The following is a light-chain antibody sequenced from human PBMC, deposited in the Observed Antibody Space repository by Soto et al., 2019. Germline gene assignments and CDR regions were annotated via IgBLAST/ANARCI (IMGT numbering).Light chain of an antibody. J-gene: IGKJ2*03. Sequence: EIVLTQSPATLSLSPGERATLSCRASQSVSSTYLAWYQQKPGQAPRLLIYGASSRATGIPDRFSGSGSGTDFTLTISRLEPEDFAVYYCHQYGTSHPYSFGQGTKLEIK. CDR3: HQYGTSHPYS. CDR1: QSVSSTY. V-gene: IGKV3-20*01. CDR2: GAS.